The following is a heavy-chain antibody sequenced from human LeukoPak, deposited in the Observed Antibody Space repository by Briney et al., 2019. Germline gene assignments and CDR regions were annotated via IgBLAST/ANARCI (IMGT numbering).Heavy chain of an antibody. V-gene: IGHV3-23*01. CDR1: GFTFSSNA. D-gene: IGHD6-13*01. Sequence: GGSLRLSCAASGFTFSSNAMSWVRQAPGKGLEWVSAISGSGGSTYYADSVKGRFTISRDNSKNSLYLQMNSLRAEDTAVYYCATVIHCSSWYYFDYWGQGTLVTVSS. CDR3: ATVIHCSSWYYFDY. CDR2: ISGSGGST. J-gene: IGHJ4*02.